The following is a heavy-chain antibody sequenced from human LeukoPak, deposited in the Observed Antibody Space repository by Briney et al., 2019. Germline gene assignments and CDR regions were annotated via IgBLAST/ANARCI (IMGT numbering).Heavy chain of an antibody. Sequence: PGGSLRLSCAASGFTFSIYSMNGVRQAPGKGLEWLSSITSSSNYIYYADSVKGRFTISRDNVQNSLYLQMNSLRAEDTAMYYCARDRGYFDNWGQGTLVTVSS. J-gene: IGHJ4*02. CDR3: ARDRGYFDN. CDR2: ITSSSNYI. V-gene: IGHV3-21*01. CDR1: GFTFSIYS.